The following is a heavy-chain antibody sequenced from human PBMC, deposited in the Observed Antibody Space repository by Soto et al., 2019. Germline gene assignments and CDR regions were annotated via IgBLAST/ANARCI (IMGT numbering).Heavy chain of an antibody. CDR1: GYTFFTYD. D-gene: IGHD5-12*01. CDR2: ISTYSGDT. J-gene: IGHJ5*02. V-gene: IGHV1-18*01. Sequence: QVHLVQSGVEVKTPGASVKVSCQASGYTFFTYDISWVRQAPGQGLEWMGWISTYSGDTKYAQKFQGRVTMATDTATTTANLGLTRPRPDDTAVYYTARHIAPTTSENLLDLWGQGTLVTVPS. CDR3: ARHIAPTTSENLLDL.